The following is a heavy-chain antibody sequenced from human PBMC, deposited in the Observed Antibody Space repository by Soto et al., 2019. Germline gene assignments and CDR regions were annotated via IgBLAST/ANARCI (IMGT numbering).Heavy chain of an antibody. CDR3: ARRFEYFHH. CDR1: GGSITSSSHY. Sequence: QLQLQESGPGLVKPSETLSLTCTVSGGSITSSSHYWGWIRQPPGKGLEWIGSIYYSGSSYYNPSLQSRVTISLDTSKNQFSLKLSSVTAADTAVYYGARRFEYFHHWGQGTLVTVSS. J-gene: IGHJ1*01. V-gene: IGHV4-39*01. CDR2: IYYSGSS.